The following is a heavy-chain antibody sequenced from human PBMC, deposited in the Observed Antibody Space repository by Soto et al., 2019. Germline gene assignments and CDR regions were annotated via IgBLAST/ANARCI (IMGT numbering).Heavy chain of an antibody. CDR1: GFTFSSYA. J-gene: IGHJ4*02. V-gene: IGHV3-30-3*01. D-gene: IGHD3-22*01. CDR2: ISYDGSNK. CDR3: ARDIGSSGYYY. Sequence: QVQLVESGGGVVQPGRSLRLSCAASGFTFSSYAMHWVRQAPGKGLEWVAVISYDGSNKYYADSVKGRFTISRDNSKNTLYMQMSSLRAEETAVYYCARDIGSSGYYYWGQGTLVTVSS.